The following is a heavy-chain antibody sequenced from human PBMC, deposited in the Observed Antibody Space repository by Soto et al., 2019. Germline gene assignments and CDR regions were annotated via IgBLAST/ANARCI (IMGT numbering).Heavy chain of an antibody. Sequence: QVQLVQSGAEVKKPGASVKVSCKASGYTFTSYGISWVRQAPGQGLEWMGWISAYNGNTNYAQKLQGRVTMTTDTSKSTAYMELRSLRSDETAVYYCARAPKVRQLGRYYYGIDVWGQWTTVTVSS. CDR2: ISAYNGNT. CDR3: ARAPKVRQLGRYYYGIDV. V-gene: IGHV1-18*04. D-gene: IGHD6-13*01. CDR1: GYTFTSYG. J-gene: IGHJ6*02.